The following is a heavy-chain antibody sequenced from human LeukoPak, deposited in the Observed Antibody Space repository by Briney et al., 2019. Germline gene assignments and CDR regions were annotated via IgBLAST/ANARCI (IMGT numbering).Heavy chain of an antibody. D-gene: IGHD3-10*01. J-gene: IGHJ4*02. CDR1: GGSINSGDSY. CDR3: ARVPYGSGTYYFDY. CDR2: ISYSGTP. Sequence: SETLSLTCTGSGGSINSGDSYWSWIRQPPGKSLEWIGYISYSGTPYYNPSLRGRVAISGDTSDNQFFLRLGSVTAADTAVYYCARVPYGSGTYYFDYWGQGILVTVSS. V-gene: IGHV4-30-4*01.